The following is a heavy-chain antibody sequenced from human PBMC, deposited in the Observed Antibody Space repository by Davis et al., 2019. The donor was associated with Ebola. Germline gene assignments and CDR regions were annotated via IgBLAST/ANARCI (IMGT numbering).Heavy chain of an antibody. CDR2: VYNSGDS. V-gene: IGHV4-61*01. J-gene: IGHJ6*02. CDR3: AREEMLTILTYYGMDL. Sequence: MPSETLSLTCTVSGGSVSSGSYYWSWIRQPPGKGLEWIGYVYNSGDSDYNPSLKSRVTISVDTSHNQFSLKLRSVTAADTAVYYCAREEMLTILTYYGMDLWGQGTTVTVSS. D-gene: IGHD5-24*01. CDR1: GGSVSSGSYY.